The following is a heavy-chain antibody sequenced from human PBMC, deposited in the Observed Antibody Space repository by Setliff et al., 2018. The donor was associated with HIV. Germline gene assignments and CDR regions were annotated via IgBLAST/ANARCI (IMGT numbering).Heavy chain of an antibody. CDR2: INHSGST. CDR3: ARTSGSRPHDAFDI. J-gene: IGHJ3*02. CDR1: GGSFSGYY. D-gene: IGHD1-26*01. V-gene: IGHV4-34*01. Sequence: LSLTCAVYGGSFSGYYWSWIRQPPGKGLEWIGEINHSGSTNYNPSLKSRVTISVDTSKNQFSLKLSSVTAADTAVYYCARTSGSRPHDAFDIWGQGTMVTVSS.